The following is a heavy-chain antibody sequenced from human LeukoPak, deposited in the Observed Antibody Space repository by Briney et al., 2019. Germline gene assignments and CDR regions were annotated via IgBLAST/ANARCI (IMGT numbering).Heavy chain of an antibody. CDR3: ARDLFSLYYDSSGYCDY. D-gene: IGHD3-22*01. V-gene: IGHV3-11*01. CDR1: GFSFSDYY. J-gene: IGHJ4*02. Sequence: GGSLRLSCVASGFSFSDYYMNWFRQAPGKGLEWVSFISSSGHNILYTDSVKGRFTISRDNAKKTVFLQMNSLRAEDTAVYYCARDLFSLYYDSSGYCDYWGQGTRVTVSS. CDR2: ISSSGHNI.